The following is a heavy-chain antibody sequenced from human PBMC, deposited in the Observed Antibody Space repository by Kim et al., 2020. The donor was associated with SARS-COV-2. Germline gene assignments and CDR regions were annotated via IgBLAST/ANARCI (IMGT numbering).Heavy chain of an antibody. J-gene: IGHJ4*02. V-gene: IGHV1-3*01. CDR1: GYTFTNYA. D-gene: IGHD6-19*01. CDR2: INAGDGNT. CDR3: ARVDSSGWYEAFDY. Sequence: ASVKVSCKASGYTFTNYAIHCVRQAPGQRLEWMGWINAGDGNTKYSQNFQGRVSITRDTSASTVHMELSSLRSEDTAVYYCARVDSSGWYEAFDYWGQGT.